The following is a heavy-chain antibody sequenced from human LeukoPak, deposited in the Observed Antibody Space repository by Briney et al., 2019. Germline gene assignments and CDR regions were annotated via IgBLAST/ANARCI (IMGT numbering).Heavy chain of an antibody. CDR3: ATPSYSSSWGTIDV. Sequence: SETLSLTCTVSGGSISSYYWSWIRQPPGKGLEWIGTIFNSGSTHYNPSLKSRVTISVDTPKNQFSLNLSSVTAADMAVYYCATPSYSSSWGTIDVWGQGTMVTVSS. CDR1: GGSISSYY. V-gene: IGHV4-59*05. CDR2: IFNSGST. J-gene: IGHJ3*01. D-gene: IGHD6-13*01.